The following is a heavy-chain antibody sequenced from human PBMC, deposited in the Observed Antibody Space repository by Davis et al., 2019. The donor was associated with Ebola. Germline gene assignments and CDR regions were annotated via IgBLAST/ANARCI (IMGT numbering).Heavy chain of an antibody. CDR3: ARDAFSLSRYDTEDH. D-gene: IGHD3-9*01. J-gene: IGHJ4*02. CDR1: GFTFSSYG. V-gene: IGHV3-48*04. Sequence: GGSLRLSCAASGFTFSSYGMHWVRQAPGKGLEWVSYISGSATSTFYADSVKGRFTISRDNARDSLYLQMDSLRVEDTAIYYCARDAFSLSRYDTEDHWGQGTLVTVSS. CDR2: ISGSATST.